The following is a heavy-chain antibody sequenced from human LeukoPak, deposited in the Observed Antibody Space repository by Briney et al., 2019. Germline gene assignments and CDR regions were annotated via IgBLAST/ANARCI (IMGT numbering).Heavy chain of an antibody. CDR3: ARSYDSSGYPFDY. D-gene: IGHD3-22*01. CDR1: GGSISSGGYS. CDR2: IYHSGST. Sequence: SQTLSLTCAVSGGSISSGGYSWSWIRQPTGKGLEWIGYIYHSGSTYYNPSLKSRVTISADRSKNQFSLKLSSVTAADTAVYYCARSYDSSGYPFDYWGQGTLVTVSS. V-gene: IGHV4-30-2*01. J-gene: IGHJ4*02.